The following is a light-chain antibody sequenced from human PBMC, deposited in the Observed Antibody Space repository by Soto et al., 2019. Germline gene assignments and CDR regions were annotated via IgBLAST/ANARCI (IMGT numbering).Light chain of an antibody. CDR2: DDN. CDR3: GSWDSSLSAYV. CDR1: ISDVGGYNY. Sequence: QSVLTQPPSASGSPGQSVTISCTGTISDVGGYNYVAWYQQHPGKAPKLLIYDDNKRPSGIPDRFSGSKSGTSATLGITGFQTGDEADYYCGSWDSSLSAYVFGTGTQLTVL. V-gene: IGLV1-51*01. J-gene: IGLJ1*01.